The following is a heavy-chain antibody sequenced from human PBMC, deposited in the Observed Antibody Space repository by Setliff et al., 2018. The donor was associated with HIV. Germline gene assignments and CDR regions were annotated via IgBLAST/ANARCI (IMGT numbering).Heavy chain of an antibody. CDR3: ARDPGSGWYVNRYLDY. V-gene: IGHV3-30*02. J-gene: IGHJ4*02. Sequence: GGSLRLSCATSGLIFKTYDIHWVRQAPGKGLEWVTFIRFNGNDKYYADSVKGRFTISRDNSKNTLDLQINSLRPEDTAVYYCARDPGSGWYVNRYLDYWGQGTLVTVSS. CDR2: IRFNGNDK. D-gene: IGHD6-19*01. CDR1: GLIFKTYD.